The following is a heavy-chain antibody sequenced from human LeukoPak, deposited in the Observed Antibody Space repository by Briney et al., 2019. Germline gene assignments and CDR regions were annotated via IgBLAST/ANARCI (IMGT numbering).Heavy chain of an antibody. J-gene: IGHJ4*02. D-gene: IGHD4-11*01. CDR3: ATDSNYEGSFGY. CDR2: MNPNSGNT. Sequence: ASVKVSCKASGYTFTSYDINWVRQATGQGLEWMGWMNPNSGNTGYAQKFQGRVTMTEDTSTDTAYMELSSLRSEDAAVYYCATDSNYEGSFGYWGQGTLVTVSS. V-gene: IGHV1-8*01. CDR1: GYTFTSYD.